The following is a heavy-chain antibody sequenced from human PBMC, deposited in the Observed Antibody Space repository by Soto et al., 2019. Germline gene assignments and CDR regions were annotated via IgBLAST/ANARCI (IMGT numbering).Heavy chain of an antibody. CDR1: DGSISSGGYY. V-gene: IGHV4-31*03. CDR2: IYYSGST. D-gene: IGHD6-6*01. Sequence: SETLSLTCTVSDGSISSGGYYWSWIRQHPGKGLEWIGYIYYSGSTYYNPSLKSRVTISVDTSKNQFSLKLSSVTAADTAVYYCARDTKQLVNGVRLGGKTNYYYMDVWGKGTTVTVSS. CDR3: ARDTKQLVNGVRLGGKTNYYYMDV. J-gene: IGHJ6*03.